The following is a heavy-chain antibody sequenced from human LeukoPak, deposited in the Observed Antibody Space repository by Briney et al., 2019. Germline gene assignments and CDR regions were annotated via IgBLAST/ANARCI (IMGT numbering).Heavy chain of an antibody. CDR3: ARPKDSGYDVGTFDY. V-gene: IGHV3-74*01. CDR2: INSDGSST. D-gene: IGHD5-12*01. J-gene: IGHJ4*02. Sequence: GGSLRLSCAASGFTFSSYWMHWVRQAPGKGLVWVSRINSDGSSTSYADSVKGRFTISRDNAKNTLYLQMNSLRAEDTAVYYCARPKDSGYDVGTFDYWGQGTLVTVSS. CDR1: GFTFSSYW.